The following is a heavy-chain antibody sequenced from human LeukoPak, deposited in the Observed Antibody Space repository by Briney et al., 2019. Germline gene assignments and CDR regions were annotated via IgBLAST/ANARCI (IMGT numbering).Heavy chain of an antibody. CDR3: ARSRYYFDY. CDR1: GFTFSSYR. J-gene: IGHJ4*02. V-gene: IGHV3-7*01. CDR2: IKPDGSEK. Sequence: PGGSLRLSCAASGFTFSSYRMSWVRQAPGKGLEWVAKIKPDGSEKYYVDSVKGRFTISRDNAENSLYLQMNSLRAEDTAVYYCARSRYYFDYWGQGTLVTVSS.